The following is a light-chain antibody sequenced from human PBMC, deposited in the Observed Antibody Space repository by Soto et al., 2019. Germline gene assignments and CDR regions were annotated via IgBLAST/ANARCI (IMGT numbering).Light chain of an antibody. Sequence: QSALTQPPSASGSPGQSVTISCTGTSSDVGGYNYVSWYQQHPGKAPKVLIYDVSKRPSGVPDRFSGSKSGNTASLTVSGLQAEDEAEYYCGSYAGNINYYVFGTGTQLTVL. CDR1: SSDVGGYNY. CDR3: GSYAGNINYYV. J-gene: IGLJ1*01. V-gene: IGLV2-8*01. CDR2: DVS.